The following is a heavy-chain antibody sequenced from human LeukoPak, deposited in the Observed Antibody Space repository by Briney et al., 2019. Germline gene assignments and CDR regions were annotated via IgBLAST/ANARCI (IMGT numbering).Heavy chain of an antibody. V-gene: IGHV3-30*02. J-gene: IGHJ3*02. Sequence: GGSLRLSCAASGFTFSGYGMHWVRQAPGKGLEWVAFVRYDSSNKYYADSVKGRFTISRDNAKSTLYLQMNSLRVEDTAVYYCARVRVGSGTSHAADAFDIWGQGTMVTVSS. D-gene: IGHD1-26*01. CDR2: VRYDSSNK. CDR3: ARVRVGSGTSHAADAFDI. CDR1: GFTFSGYG.